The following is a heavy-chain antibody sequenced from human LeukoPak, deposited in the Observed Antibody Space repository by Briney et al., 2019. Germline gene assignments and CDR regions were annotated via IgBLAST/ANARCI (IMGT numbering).Heavy chain of an antibody. CDR2: ISYDGSNK. CDR3: AREAQIVVVIKAFDI. Sequence: GGSLRLSCAASGFTFSSYAMHWVRQAPGKGLEWVAVISYDGSNKYYADSVKGRFTISRDNFKNTLYLQMNSLRAEDTAVYYCAREAQIVVVIKAFDIWGQGTMVTVSS. J-gene: IGHJ3*02. CDR1: GFTFSSYA. D-gene: IGHD3-22*01. V-gene: IGHV3-30-3*01.